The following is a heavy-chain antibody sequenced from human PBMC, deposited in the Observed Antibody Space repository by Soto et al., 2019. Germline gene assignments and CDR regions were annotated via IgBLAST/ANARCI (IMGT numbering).Heavy chain of an antibody. Sequence: SETLSLTCTVSGGSISSYYWSWIRQPPGKGLEWTGYIYYSGSTNYNPSLKSRVTISVDTSKNQFSLKLSSVTAADTAVYYCARSWDFYSSFFDYWGQGTLVTVSS. CDR3: ARSWDFYSSFFDY. V-gene: IGHV4-59*01. CDR1: GGSISSYY. CDR2: IYYSGST. J-gene: IGHJ4*02. D-gene: IGHD6-6*01.